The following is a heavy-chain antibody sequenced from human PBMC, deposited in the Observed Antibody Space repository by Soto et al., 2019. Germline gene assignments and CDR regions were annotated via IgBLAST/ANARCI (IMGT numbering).Heavy chain of an antibody. Sequence: QVQLVQSGAEVKKPGASVKVSCKAPGYTFTSYGISWVRQAPGQGLEWMGWISAYNGNTNYAQKLQGRVTMTTDTSTSTAYMELRSLRSDDTAVYYCARDLVAIPNSGKSGDYWGQGTLVTVSS. D-gene: IGHD3-10*01. V-gene: IGHV1-18*01. CDR3: ARDLVAIPNSGKSGDY. CDR2: ISAYNGNT. J-gene: IGHJ4*02. CDR1: GYTFTSYG.